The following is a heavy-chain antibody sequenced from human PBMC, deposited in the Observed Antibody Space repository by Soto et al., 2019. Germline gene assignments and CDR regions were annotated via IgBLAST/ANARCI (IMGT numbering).Heavy chain of an antibody. CDR3: ASVKTVLMVYGIDY. CDR1: GYSISSGYY. Sequence: SETLSLTCAVSGYSISSGYYWGWIRQPPGKGLEWIGSIYHSGSTYYNPSLKSRVTISVDTSKNQFSLKLSSVTAADTAVYYCASVKTVLMVYGIDYWGQGTLVTVSS. D-gene: IGHD2-8*01. J-gene: IGHJ4*02. V-gene: IGHV4-38-2*01. CDR2: IYHSGST.